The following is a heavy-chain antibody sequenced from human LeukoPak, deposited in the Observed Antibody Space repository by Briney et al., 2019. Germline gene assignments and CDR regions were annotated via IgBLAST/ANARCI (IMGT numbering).Heavy chain of an antibody. Sequence: GSLRLSCAASGFIFSSYSMNWVRQPPGKGLEWIGEIYHSGSTNYNPSLKSRVTISVDKSKNQFSLKLSSVTAADTAVYYCARKRVVFDYWGQGTLVTVSS. V-gene: IGHV4-4*02. D-gene: IGHD2-15*01. J-gene: IGHJ4*02. CDR3: ARKRVVFDY. CDR2: IYHSGST. CDR1: GFIFSSYS.